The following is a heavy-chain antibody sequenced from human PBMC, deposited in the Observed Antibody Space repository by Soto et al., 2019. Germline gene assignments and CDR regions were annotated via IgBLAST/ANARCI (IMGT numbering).Heavy chain of an antibody. D-gene: IGHD2-21*02. J-gene: IGHJ4*02. V-gene: IGHV3-53*02. CDR1: GFTVSSNY. CDR3: AGCGGDCYTPLDY. Sequence: EVQLVETGGGLIQPGGSLRLSCAASGFTVSSNYMSWVRQAPGKGLEWVAGIYSGGSTYYADSVKGRFTISRDNSKNTLYLQMNSLRAEDTAVYYCAGCGGDCYTPLDYWGQGTLVTVSS. CDR2: IYSGGST.